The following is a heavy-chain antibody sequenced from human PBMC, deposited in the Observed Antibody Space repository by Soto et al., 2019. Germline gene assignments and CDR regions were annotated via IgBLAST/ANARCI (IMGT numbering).Heavy chain of an antibody. CDR3: AFSSIAAGWISGSYYYYYMDV. D-gene: IGHD6-6*01. Sequence: GESLKISCKGSGYSFTSYWIGWVRQMPGKGLEWMGIIYPGDSDTRYSPSFQGQVTISADKSISTAYLQWRSLKASDTAMYYCAFSSIAAGWISGSYYYYYMDVWGKGTTVTVSS. CDR1: GYSFTSYW. V-gene: IGHV5-51*01. CDR2: IYPGDSDT. J-gene: IGHJ6*03.